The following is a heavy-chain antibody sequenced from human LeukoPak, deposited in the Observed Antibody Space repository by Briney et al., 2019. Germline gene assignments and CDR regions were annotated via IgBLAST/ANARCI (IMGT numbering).Heavy chain of an antibody. CDR3: ARVVGYCSGGSCWPFDY. CDR2: IKQDESEK. Sequence: GASLRLSCAAPGFTFNTYWMSWVRQAPGKGPEWVANIKQDESEKYYVDSVKGRFTISRDNAKNSLYLQMNSLRAEDTAVYYCARVVGYCSGGSCWPFDYWGQGTLVTVSS. J-gene: IGHJ4*02. CDR1: GFTFNTYW. D-gene: IGHD2-15*01. V-gene: IGHV3-7*03.